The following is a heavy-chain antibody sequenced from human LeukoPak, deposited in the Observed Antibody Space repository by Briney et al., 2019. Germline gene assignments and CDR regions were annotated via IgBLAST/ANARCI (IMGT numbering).Heavy chain of an antibody. CDR1: GYTFTTYY. D-gene: IGHD6-6*01. CDR2: INPNSGGT. Sequence: ASVKVSCKASGYTFTTYYMHWVRQAPGQGLEWMGWINPNSGGTNYAQKFQGRVTMTRDTSISTAYMELSRLRSDDTAVYYCASFSSSSRFFDYWGQGTLVTVSS. CDR3: ASFSSSSRFFDY. V-gene: IGHV1-2*02. J-gene: IGHJ4*02.